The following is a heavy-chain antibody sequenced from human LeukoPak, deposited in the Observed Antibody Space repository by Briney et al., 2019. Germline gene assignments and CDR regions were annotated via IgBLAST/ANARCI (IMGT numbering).Heavy chain of an antibody. D-gene: IGHD6-25*01. Sequence: ASVKVSCKTSGYIFAHNGISWVRQAPGQGPEWMGWISAYNGDTNYAQNFQGRITVTRDTSTSTVYMELSSLRSEDTAVYFCAREGAAEAKNFDYWGQGTLVIVSS. CDR3: AREGAAEAKNFDY. V-gene: IGHV1-18*01. J-gene: IGHJ4*02. CDR2: ISAYNGDT. CDR1: GYIFAHNG.